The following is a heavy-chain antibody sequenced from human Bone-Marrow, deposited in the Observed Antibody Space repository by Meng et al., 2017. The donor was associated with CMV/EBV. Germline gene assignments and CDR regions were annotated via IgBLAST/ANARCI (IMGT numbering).Heavy chain of an antibody. CDR1: GFTFSDYY. CDR3: ARDPSAPQYYYGMDV. CDR2: ISSSGSTI. Sequence: GGSLRLSCAASGFTFSDYYMSWIRQAPGKGLELVSYISSSGSTIYYADSVKGRFTISRDNAKNSLYLQMNSLRAEDTAVYYCARDPSAPQYYYGMDVWGQGTTVTVSS. J-gene: IGHJ6*02. V-gene: IGHV3-11*04.